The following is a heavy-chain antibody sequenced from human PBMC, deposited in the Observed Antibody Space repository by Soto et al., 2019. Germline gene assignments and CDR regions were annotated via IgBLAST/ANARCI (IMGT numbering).Heavy chain of an antibody. Sequence: EVQLLESGGGLVQPGGSLRLSCAASGFTFSSYAMNWVRQAPGKGLEWVSVISGSDGSTYYADSVKGRFTISRDNSKITRNLQMNSLRDEDTAVYDCARRSSSWYFAYWGQGTLVTVSS. CDR3: ARRSSSWYFAY. CDR1: GFTFSSYA. CDR2: ISGSDGST. D-gene: IGHD6-13*01. J-gene: IGHJ4*02. V-gene: IGHV3-23*01.